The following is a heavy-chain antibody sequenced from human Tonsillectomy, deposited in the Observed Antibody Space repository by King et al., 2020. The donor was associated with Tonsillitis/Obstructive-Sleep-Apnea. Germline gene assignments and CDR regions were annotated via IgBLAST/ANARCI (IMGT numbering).Heavy chain of an antibody. V-gene: IGHV3-21*01. D-gene: IGHD7-27*01. CDR2: ISSSSSYI. Sequence: QLVQSGGGLVKHGGSLRLSCAASGFTFSTYSMNWVRQAPGKGLEWVSSISSSSSYIYYADSVKGRFTISRDNAKNSLYLQMNSLRAEDTAVYYCASLLGAFDIWGQGTMVTVSS. CDR3: ASLLGAFDI. J-gene: IGHJ3*02. CDR1: GFTFSTYS.